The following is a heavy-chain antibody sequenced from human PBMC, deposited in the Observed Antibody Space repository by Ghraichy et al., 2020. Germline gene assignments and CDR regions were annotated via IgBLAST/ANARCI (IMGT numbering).Heavy chain of an antibody. Sequence: SETLSLTCTVSGGSISSGGYYWSWIRQHPGKGLEWIGYIYYSGSTYYNPSLKSRVTISVDTSKNQFSLKLSSVTAADTAVYYCARLFIWGIVVVPAATPAGWFDPWGQGTLVTVSS. CDR1: GGSISSGGYY. V-gene: IGHV4-31*03. CDR3: ARLFIWGIVVVPAATPAGWFDP. CDR2: IYYSGST. J-gene: IGHJ5*02. D-gene: IGHD2-2*01.